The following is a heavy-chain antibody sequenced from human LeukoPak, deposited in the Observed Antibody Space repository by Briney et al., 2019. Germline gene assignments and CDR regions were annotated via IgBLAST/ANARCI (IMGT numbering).Heavy chain of an antibody. Sequence: GGSLRLSCAASGFTFSSYWMSWVRQAPGKGLEWVANIKQDGSEKYYVDSVKGRFTISRDNAKNSPYLQMNSLRAEDTAVYYCAKEVLLRNDPKLNYYDSSGYYVFDYWGQGTLVTVSS. V-gene: IGHV3-7*03. CDR1: GFTFSSYW. CDR3: AKEVLLRNDPKLNYYDSSGYYVFDY. CDR2: IKQDGSEK. D-gene: IGHD3-22*01. J-gene: IGHJ4*02.